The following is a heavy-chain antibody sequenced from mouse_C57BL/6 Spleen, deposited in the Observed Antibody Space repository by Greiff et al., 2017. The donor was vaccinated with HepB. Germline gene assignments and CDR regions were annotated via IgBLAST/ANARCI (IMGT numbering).Heavy chain of an antibody. D-gene: IGHD2-5*01. V-gene: IGHV10-1*01. CDR2: IRSKSNNYAT. J-gene: IGHJ4*01. Sequence: EVQLVESGGGLVQPKGSLKLSCAASGFSFNTYAMNWVRQAPGKGLEWVARIRSKSNNYATYYADSVKDRFTISRDDSESMLYLQMNNLKTEDTAMYYCVRQWSNYDYAMDYWGQGTSVTVSS. CDR1: GFSFNTYA. CDR3: VRQWSNYDYAMDY.